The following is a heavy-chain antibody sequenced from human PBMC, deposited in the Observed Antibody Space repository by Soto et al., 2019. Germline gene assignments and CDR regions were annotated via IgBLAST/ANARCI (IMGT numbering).Heavy chain of an antibody. J-gene: IGHJ4*02. CDR1: GFTFSSYS. D-gene: IGHD2-15*01. CDR2: ISSSSSYI. CDR3: ARSKRLPESHDY. Sequence: EVQLVESGGGLVKPGGSLRLSCAASGFTFSSYSMNWVRQAPGKGLEWVSSISSSSSYIYYADSVKGRFTISRDNAKNSLYLQMNSLRAEDTAVYYCARSKRLPESHDYWGQGTLVTVSS. V-gene: IGHV3-21*01.